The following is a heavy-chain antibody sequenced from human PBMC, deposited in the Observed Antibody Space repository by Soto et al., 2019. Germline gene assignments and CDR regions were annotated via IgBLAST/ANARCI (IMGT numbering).Heavy chain of an antibody. CDR1: GFTFSSYA. V-gene: IGHV3-30-3*01. D-gene: IGHD1-26*01. J-gene: IGHJ3*02. CDR3: ARDLLLLGAFDI. CDR2: ISYDGSNK. Sequence: GGSLRFSCAASGFTFSSYAMHWVRQAPGKGLEWVAVISYDGSNKYYADSVKGRFTISRDNSKNTLYLQMNSLRAEDTAVYYCARDLLLLGAFDIWGQGTMVTVS.